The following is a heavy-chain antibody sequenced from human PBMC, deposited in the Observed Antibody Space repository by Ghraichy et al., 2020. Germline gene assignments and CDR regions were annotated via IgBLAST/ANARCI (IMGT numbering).Heavy chain of an antibody. V-gene: IGHV3-23*01. Sequence: GGSLRLSCAASGFTFSSYAMSWVRQAPGKGLEWVSAISGSGGSTYYADSVKGRFTISRDNSKNTLYLQMNSLRAEDTAVYYCAKTGGIAARPPPDFDYWGQGTLVTVSS. CDR1: GFTFSSYA. J-gene: IGHJ4*02. D-gene: IGHD6-6*01. CDR2: ISGSGGST. CDR3: AKTGGIAARPPPDFDY.